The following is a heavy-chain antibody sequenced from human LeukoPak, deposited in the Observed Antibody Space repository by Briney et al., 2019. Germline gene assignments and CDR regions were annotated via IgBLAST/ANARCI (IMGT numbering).Heavy chain of an antibody. CDR1: GFTFSSYA. J-gene: IGHJ4*02. CDR3: AKGKRGYSYGYADARTGY. V-gene: IGHV3-30*04. D-gene: IGHD5-18*01. Sequence: GGSLRLSCAASGFTFSSYAMHWVRQAPGKGLEWVAVISYDGSNKYYADSVKGRFTISRDNSKNTLYLQMNSLRAEDTAVYYCAKGKRGYSYGYADARTGYWGQGTLVTVSS. CDR2: ISYDGSNK.